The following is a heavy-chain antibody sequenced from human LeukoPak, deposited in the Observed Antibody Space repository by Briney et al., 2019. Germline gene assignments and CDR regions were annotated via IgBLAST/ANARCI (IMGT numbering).Heavy chain of an antibody. V-gene: IGHV1-2*02. Sequence: ASVKVSCKASGYTFADYYIHWVRQAPGQGLEWVGWMNPNSGDTNYARSFQGRVTMTRDTSISTAYMELSRLRFDDTAVYYCARGYSYDPLRYYYYHMDVWGKGTTVTVSS. CDR3: ARGYSYDPLRYYYYHMDV. D-gene: IGHD5-18*01. CDR2: MNPNSGDT. CDR1: GYTFADYY. J-gene: IGHJ6*03.